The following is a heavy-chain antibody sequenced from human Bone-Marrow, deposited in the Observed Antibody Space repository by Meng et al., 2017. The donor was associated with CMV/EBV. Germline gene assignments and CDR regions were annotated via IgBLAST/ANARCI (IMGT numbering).Heavy chain of an antibody. CDR2: IRYDGSNK. J-gene: IGHJ3*02. Sequence: GESLKISCAASGFTFSDYGMHWVRQAPGKGLEWVTFIRYDGSNKYYADFVKGRFTISRDNSKSTLYLQMNSLRSEDTAVYYCARGQRAVRGVDAFDIWGQGTMVTVSS. CDR1: GFTFSDYG. CDR3: ARGQRAVRGVDAFDI. D-gene: IGHD3-10*01. V-gene: IGHV3-30*02.